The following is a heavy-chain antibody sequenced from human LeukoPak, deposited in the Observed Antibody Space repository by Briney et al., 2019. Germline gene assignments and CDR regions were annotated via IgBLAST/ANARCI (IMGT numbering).Heavy chain of an antibody. J-gene: IGHJ5*02. D-gene: IGHD6-13*01. Sequence: SETLSLTCTVSGGPISSYYWSWIRQPAGKGLEWIGRIYTSGSTNYNPSLKSRVTMSVDTSKNQFSLKLSSVTAADTAVYYCARAVAAGTSGWFDPWGQGTLVTVSS. CDR1: GGPISSYY. V-gene: IGHV4-4*07. CDR2: IYTSGST. CDR3: ARAVAAGTSGWFDP.